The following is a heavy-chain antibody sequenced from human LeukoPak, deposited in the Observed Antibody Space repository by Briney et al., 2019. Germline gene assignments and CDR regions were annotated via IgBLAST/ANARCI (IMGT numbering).Heavy chain of an antibody. J-gene: IGHJ5*02. CDR2: ISGYNGNT. V-gene: IGHV1-18*01. CDR3: ARWKLEAADT. D-gene: IGHD6-13*01. Sequence: ASVKVSCKASGYIFNTNGISWVRQAPGQGLEWMGWISGYNGNTNYAQNFQGRVTMTTDISTSTAYMELRSLRSDDTAVYYCARWKLEAADTWGQGTLVTVSS. CDR1: GYIFNTNG.